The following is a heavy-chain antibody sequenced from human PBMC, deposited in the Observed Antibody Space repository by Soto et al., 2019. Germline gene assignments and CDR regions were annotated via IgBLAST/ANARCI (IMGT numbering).Heavy chain of an antibody. D-gene: IGHD2-8*02. CDR1: GGSFNVYN. J-gene: IGHJ4*02. Sequence: TSETLSLTCNVSGGSFNVYNWTWIRQPPGKGLEWIGDINHSGSTNYNPSLKSRVTISVDTSKNQFSLKLTSVTAADTAVYYCARDKITGLFDYWGQGTLVTVSS. CDR2: INHSGST. CDR3: ARDKITGLFDY. V-gene: IGHV4-34*01.